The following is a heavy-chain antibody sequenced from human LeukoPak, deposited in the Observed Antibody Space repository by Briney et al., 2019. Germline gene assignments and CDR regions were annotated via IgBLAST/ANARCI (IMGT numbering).Heavy chain of an antibody. Sequence: GGSLRLSCAASGFTFSSYSMNWVRQAPGKGLEWVSYISSSSSTIYYADSVKGRFTISRDNAKNSLYLQMNSLRAEDTAVYYCAREVYCSSTSCYAGPSVYWGQGTLVTVSS. CDR1: GFTFSSYS. CDR2: ISSSSSTI. J-gene: IGHJ4*02. D-gene: IGHD2-2*01. CDR3: AREVYCSSTSCYAGPSVY. V-gene: IGHV3-48*01.